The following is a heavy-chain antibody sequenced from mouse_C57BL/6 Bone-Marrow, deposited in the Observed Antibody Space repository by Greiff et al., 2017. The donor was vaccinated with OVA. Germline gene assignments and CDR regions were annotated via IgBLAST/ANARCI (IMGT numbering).Heavy chain of an antibody. CDR3: TTELRSPYFDY. Sequence: VQLQQSWAELVRPGASVKLSCTASGFNIKDYYMHWVKQRPEQGLEWIGRIDPEDGDTEYAPKFQGKATMTADTSSNTAYLQLSSLTSEDTAVYYCTTELRSPYFDYWGQGTTLTVSS. V-gene: IGHV14-1*01. D-gene: IGHD3-2*02. CDR2: IDPEDGDT. J-gene: IGHJ2*01. CDR1: GFNIKDYY.